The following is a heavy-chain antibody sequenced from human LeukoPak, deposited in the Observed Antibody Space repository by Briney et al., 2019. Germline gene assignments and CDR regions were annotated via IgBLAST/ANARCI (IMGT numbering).Heavy chain of an antibody. D-gene: IGHD3-16*01. CDR3: ARRAVRMDNDY. J-gene: IGHJ4*02. CDR2: ISAYNGNT. CDR1: GGTFSSYA. V-gene: IGHV1-18*01. Sequence: ASVKVSCKASGGTFSSYAISWVRQAPGQGLEWMGWISAYNGNTNYAQKLQGRVTMTTDTSTSTAYMELRSLRSDDTAVYYCARRAVRMDNDYWGQGTLVTVSS.